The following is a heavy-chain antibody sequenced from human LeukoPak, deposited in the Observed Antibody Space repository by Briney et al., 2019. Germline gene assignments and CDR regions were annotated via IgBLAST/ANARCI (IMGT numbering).Heavy chain of an antibody. Sequence: ASVKVSCKASGYTFTSYGISWVRQAPGQGLEWMGWISAYNGNTNYAQKLQGRVTMTTDTSTSTAYMELRSLRSDDTAVYYCARDPPYYYDSSGYYTYYYYMDVWGKGTTVTVSS. CDR2: ISAYNGNT. CDR3: ARDPPYYYDSSGYYTYYYYMDV. V-gene: IGHV1-18*01. CDR1: GYTFTSYG. D-gene: IGHD3-22*01. J-gene: IGHJ6*03.